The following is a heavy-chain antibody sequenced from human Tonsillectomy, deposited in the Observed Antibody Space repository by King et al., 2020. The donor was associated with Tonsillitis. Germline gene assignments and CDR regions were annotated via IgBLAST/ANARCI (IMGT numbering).Heavy chain of an antibody. CDR1: GDTFTGHF. J-gene: IGHJ1*01. V-gene: IGHV1-2*02. D-gene: IGHD3-22*01. CDR3: ATNAIGSDTRAYRDFRH. CDR2: INPVSGDT. Sequence: VQLVESGAELRKPGASVTVSCRTSGDTFTGHFVHWVRQAPGQGLEWMGWINPVSGDTNYARNFLGRVTLSGDVSSTTAYMGLSSLRPDDTAVYYCATNAIGSDTRAYRDFRHWGQGTLVTVSS.